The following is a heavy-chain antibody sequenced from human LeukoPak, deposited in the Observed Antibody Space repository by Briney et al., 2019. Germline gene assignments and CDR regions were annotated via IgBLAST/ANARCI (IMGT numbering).Heavy chain of an antibody. Sequence: ASVKVSCKVSGYTLTELSMHWVRQAPGKGLEWMGGFDPEDGETIYARKFQGRVTMTEDTSTDTAYMELSSLRSEDTAVYYCATGSYTSSGYYYGHYYWGQGTLVTVSS. CDR1: GYTLTELS. J-gene: IGHJ4*02. V-gene: IGHV1-24*01. CDR2: FDPEDGET. CDR3: ATGSYTSSGYYYGHYY. D-gene: IGHD3-22*01.